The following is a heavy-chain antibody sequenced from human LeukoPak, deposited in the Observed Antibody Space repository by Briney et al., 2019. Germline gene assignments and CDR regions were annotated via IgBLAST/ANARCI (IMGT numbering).Heavy chain of an antibody. CDR3: AREGPIGYCSSTSCLNTYYYYYGMDV. CDR1: GYTFTGYY. CDR2: MNPNSGNT. Sequence: GASVKVSCKASGYTFTGYYMHWVRQATGQGLEWMGWMNPNSGNTGYAQKFQGRVTMTRNTSISTAYMELSSLRSEDTAVYYCAREGPIGYCSSTSCLNTYYYYYGMDVWGQGTTVTVSS. V-gene: IGHV1-8*02. J-gene: IGHJ6*02. D-gene: IGHD2-2*01.